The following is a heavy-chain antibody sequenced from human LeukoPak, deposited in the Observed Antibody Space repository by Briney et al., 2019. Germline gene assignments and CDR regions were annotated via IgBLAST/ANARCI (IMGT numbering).Heavy chain of an antibody. V-gene: IGHV4-61*02. D-gene: IGHD1-26*01. CDR3: ARDNSGSYFDAFDI. CDR2: IYTSGST. Sequence: SETLSLTCTVSGASISSGSYYWSWIRQPAGKGLEWIGRIYTSGSTNYNPSLKSRVTISVDTSKNQFSLKLSSVTAADTAVYYCARDNSGSYFDAFDIWGQGTMVTVSS. CDR1: GASISSGSYY. J-gene: IGHJ3*02.